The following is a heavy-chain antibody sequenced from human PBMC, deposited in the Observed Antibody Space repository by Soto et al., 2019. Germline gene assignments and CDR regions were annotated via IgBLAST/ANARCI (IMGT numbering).Heavy chain of an antibody. V-gene: IGHV4-4*07. J-gene: IGHJ5*02. CDR1: GGSITSDY. CDR3: VRESAVSGPNWFDT. Sequence: SETLSLTCTVSGGSITSDYWSWIRQPPGKGLEWFGRIYNSDSPYYSPSLKSRVSIPVDRPENQFSLKLSSVAAADTAVYYCVRESAVSGPNWFDTWGPGTLVNVSS. D-gene: IGHD6-13*01. CDR2: IYNSDSP.